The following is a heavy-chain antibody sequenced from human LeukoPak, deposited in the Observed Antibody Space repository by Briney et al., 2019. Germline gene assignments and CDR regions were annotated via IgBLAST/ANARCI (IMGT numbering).Heavy chain of an antibody. CDR3: ASRYYYGSGSYYPYFDY. D-gene: IGHD3-10*01. Sequence: ASVKVSCKASGYTFTSYYMHWVRQAPGQGLEWMGIINPSGGSTSYAQKFQGRVTMTRDMSTSTVYMELSSLRSEDTAVYYCASRYYYGSGSYYPYFDYWGQGTLVTVSS. V-gene: IGHV1-46*01. CDR1: GYTFTSYY. CDR2: INPSGGST. J-gene: IGHJ4*02.